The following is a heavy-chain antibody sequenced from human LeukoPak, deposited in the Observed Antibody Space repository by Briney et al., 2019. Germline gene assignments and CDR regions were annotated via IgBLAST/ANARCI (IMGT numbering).Heavy chain of an antibody. V-gene: IGHV3-21*01. J-gene: IGHJ4*02. Sequence: GGSLRLSCAASGFTFSSYSMNWVRQAPGKGLEWVSSISSSSSYIYYADSAKGRFTISRDNAKNSLYLQMNSLRAEDTAVYYCARTVQLWPNFDYWGQGTLVTVSS. CDR1: GFTFSSYS. CDR2: ISSSSSYI. CDR3: ARTVQLWPNFDY. D-gene: IGHD5-18*01.